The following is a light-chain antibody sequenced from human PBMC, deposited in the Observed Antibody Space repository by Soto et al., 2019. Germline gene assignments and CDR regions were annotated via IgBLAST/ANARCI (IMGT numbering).Light chain of an antibody. J-gene: IGLJ2*01. CDR3: GTWDSSLSAVV. CDR2: DSN. CDR1: SSNIGNNY. V-gene: IGLV1-51*01. Sequence: QSVLTQPPSVSAAPGQKVTISCSGSSSNIGNNYVSWYQQLPGTAPKLLIYDSNKRPSGIPDRFSVSESGTSATRGITGLQTGDEADYYCGTWDSSLSAVVFGGGTKLTVL.